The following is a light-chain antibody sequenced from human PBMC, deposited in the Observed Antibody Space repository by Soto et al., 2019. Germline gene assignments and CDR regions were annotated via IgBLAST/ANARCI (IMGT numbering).Light chain of an antibody. CDR2: GAS. Sequence: EIVLTQSPGTLSLSPGERATLSCRASQSVSSSYLAWYQQKPGQAPRLLIYGASSRATGIPDRFSGSGSGTDFTRTISRLEPEDVAVYYCQQYGSSPPTFGQGTKLEIK. V-gene: IGKV3-20*01. CDR3: QQYGSSPPT. J-gene: IGKJ2*01. CDR1: QSVSSSY.